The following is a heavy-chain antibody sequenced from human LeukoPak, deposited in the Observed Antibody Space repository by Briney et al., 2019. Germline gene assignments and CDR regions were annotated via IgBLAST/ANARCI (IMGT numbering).Heavy chain of an antibody. V-gene: IGHV3-48*03. CDR1: GFTVSSNY. CDR2: ISSSGDTI. J-gene: IGHJ4*02. Sequence: QSGGSLRLSCAASGFTVSSNYMSWVRQAPGKGLEWVSYISSSGDTIYYADSVKGRFTISRDNAKNSLYLQMNSLRAEDTAVYYCARDPYSGGAYFDYWGQGTLVTVSS. CDR3: ARDPYSGGAYFDY. D-gene: IGHD6-19*01.